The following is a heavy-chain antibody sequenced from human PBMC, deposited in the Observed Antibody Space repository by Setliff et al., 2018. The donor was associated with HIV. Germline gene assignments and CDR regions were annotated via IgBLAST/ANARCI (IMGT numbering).Heavy chain of an antibody. CDR3: ARPSAGGGYNYWYFDL. CDR1: GGSFSGYC. J-gene: IGHJ2*01. V-gene: IGHV4-34*01. CDR2: IYYSGSN. Sequence: SETLSLTCAVYGGSFSGYCWLWIRQPPGKGLDWIGSIYYSGSNYYNPSLKSRVTISVDTSKNQFSLKLSSVTAADTAVYSCARPSAGGGYNYWYFDLWGRGTLVTVSS. D-gene: IGHD5-12*01.